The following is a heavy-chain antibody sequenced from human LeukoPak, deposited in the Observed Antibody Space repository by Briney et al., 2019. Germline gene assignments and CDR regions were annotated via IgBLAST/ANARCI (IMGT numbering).Heavy chain of an antibody. CDR3: ARDAMVRGRKGDY. Sequence: GSLRLSCAASGFTFSSYSMNWVRQAPGKGLEWVSYISSSSSTIYYADSVKGRFTISRDNAKNSLYLQMNSLRAEDTAVYYCARDAMVRGRKGDYWGQGTLVTVSS. J-gene: IGHJ4*02. V-gene: IGHV3-48*01. CDR1: GFTFSSYS. D-gene: IGHD3-10*01. CDR2: ISSSSSTI.